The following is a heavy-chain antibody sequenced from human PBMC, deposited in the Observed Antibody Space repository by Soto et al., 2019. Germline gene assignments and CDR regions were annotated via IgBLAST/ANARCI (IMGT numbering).Heavy chain of an antibody. V-gene: IGHV4-34*01. CDR3: ASGRGIFGEVTPFDY. CDR1: GGSFSGYY. CDR2: INDSGST. Sequence: QVQLQQWGAGLLKPSETLSLTCAVYGGSFSGYYWSWIRQPPGKGLEWIGEINDSGSTKYNPPLKSRATISVDTYKNQCSLKLSSVTAADTAVYYCASGRGIFGEVTPFDYWGQGTLVTVSS. J-gene: IGHJ4*02. D-gene: IGHD3-3*01.